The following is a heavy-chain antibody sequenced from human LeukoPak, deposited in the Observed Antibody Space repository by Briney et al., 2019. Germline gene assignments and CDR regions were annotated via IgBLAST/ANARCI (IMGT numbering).Heavy chain of an antibody. V-gene: IGHV4-59*11. Sequence: SETLSLTCTVSGGSMSSHYWSWIRQPPGKGLEYIGYIYYSGSTNYNPSLESRVTISVVTSKNQFSLKLSSVTAADTAIYYCAGDRNRSWYYYWGQGTLVTVSS. J-gene: IGHJ4*02. CDR2: IYYSGST. D-gene: IGHD6-13*01. CDR3: AGDRNRSWYYY. CDR1: GGSMSSHY.